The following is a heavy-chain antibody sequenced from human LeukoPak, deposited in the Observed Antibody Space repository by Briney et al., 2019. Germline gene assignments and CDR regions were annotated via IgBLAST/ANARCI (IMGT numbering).Heavy chain of an antibody. CDR3: ARYCSSASCQSYFDY. Sequence: GASVKVSCKVSGYTFTGYYIHWVRQAPGQGLEWMGWINPNSGATNYAQQFQGRVTMTRDTSISTAYMELSRLRSDDTAVYYCARYCSSASCQSYFDYWGQGTLVTVSS. J-gene: IGHJ4*02. V-gene: IGHV1-2*02. D-gene: IGHD2-2*01. CDR1: GYTFTGYY. CDR2: INPNSGAT.